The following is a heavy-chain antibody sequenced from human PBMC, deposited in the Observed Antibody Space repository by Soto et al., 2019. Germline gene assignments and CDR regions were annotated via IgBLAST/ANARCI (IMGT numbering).Heavy chain of an antibody. J-gene: IGHJ5*01. CDR3: ARQEAATGRGFWFDS. CDR1: GGSVTTSSYY. V-gene: IGHV4-39*01. D-gene: IGHD1-26*01. Sequence: PSETLSLTCTVSGGSVTTSSYYWGWIRQPPGKGLDWIGSIFHSGSTYYSPSLKSRISLSVDTSKNQFSLKLNSVSVSDTAVYYCARQEAATGRGFWFDSWGQGTLVTVSS. CDR2: IFHSGST.